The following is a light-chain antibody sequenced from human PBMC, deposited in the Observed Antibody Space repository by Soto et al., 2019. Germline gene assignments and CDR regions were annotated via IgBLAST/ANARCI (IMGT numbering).Light chain of an antibody. Sequence: QSALTQPASVSGSPGQSITISCTGTSSNVGSCKLVSWYQQHPGKAPKLLIFEANKRPSGVSNRFSGSNAGNTASLTISGPKVEDEADYYCCSSVGSPTYVFGTGTKLTVL. CDR2: EAN. CDR1: SSNVGSCKL. J-gene: IGLJ1*01. CDR3: CSSVGSPTYV. V-gene: IGLV2-23*01.